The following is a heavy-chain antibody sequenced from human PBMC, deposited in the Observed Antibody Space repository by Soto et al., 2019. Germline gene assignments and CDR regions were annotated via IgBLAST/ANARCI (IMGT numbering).Heavy chain of an antibody. V-gene: IGHV1-2*04. D-gene: IGHD1-26*01. CDR1: GYTFTGYY. Sequence: QVQLVQSGAEVKKPGASVKVSCKASGYTFTGYYMHWVRQAPGQGLEWVGWINPNSGGTNYAQKFQGWVTMTRDTSISTAYMELSRLRSDDTAVYYCASVRRSYETFDAFDIWGQGTMVTVSS. CDR3: ASVRRSYETFDAFDI. J-gene: IGHJ3*02. CDR2: INPNSGGT.